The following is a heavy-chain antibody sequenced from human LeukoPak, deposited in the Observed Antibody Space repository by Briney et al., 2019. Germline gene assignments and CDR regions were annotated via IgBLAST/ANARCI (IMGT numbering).Heavy chain of an antibody. J-gene: IGHJ3*02. CDR2: MNPNSGNT. V-gene: IGHV1-8*01. Sequence: ASVKVSCKASGYTFTSYVINWVRQAAGQGVEWMGWMNPNSGNTGYAQKFQGRVTMTRNTSISTAYMELSSLRSEDTAVYYCARDSRISADAFDIWGQGTMVTVSS. CDR1: GYTFTSYV. D-gene: IGHD1-26*01. CDR3: ARDSRISADAFDI.